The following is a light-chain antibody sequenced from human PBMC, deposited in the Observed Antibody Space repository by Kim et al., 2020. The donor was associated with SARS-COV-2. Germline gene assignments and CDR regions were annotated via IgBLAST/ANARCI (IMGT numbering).Light chain of an antibody. CDR1: KLGDKY. V-gene: IGLV3-1*01. Sequence: SSELTQPPSVSVSPGQTASITCSGDKLGDKYACWYQQKPGHSPLLVIYQDSKRPSGIPERFSGSNSGNTATLTISGTQAMDEADYYCQAWDSSTGVFGGG. CDR3: QAWDSSTGV. CDR2: QDS. J-gene: IGLJ2*01.